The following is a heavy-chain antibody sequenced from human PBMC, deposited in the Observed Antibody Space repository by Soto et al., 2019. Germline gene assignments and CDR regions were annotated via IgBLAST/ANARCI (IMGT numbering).Heavy chain of an antibody. CDR1: GYTFTSYG. D-gene: IGHD6-13*01. J-gene: IGHJ6*03. Sequence: ASVKVSCKASGYTFTSYGISWVRQAPGQGLEWMGWISAYNGNTNYAQKLQGRVTMTTDTSTSTAYMELRSLRSDDTAVYYCAREYSFNGGYYYYMDVWGKGTTVTVSS. CDR2: ISAYNGNT. V-gene: IGHV1-18*01. CDR3: AREYSFNGGYYYYMDV.